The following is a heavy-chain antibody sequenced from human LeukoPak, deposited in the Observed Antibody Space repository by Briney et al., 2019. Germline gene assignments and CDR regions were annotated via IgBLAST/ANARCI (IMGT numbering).Heavy chain of an antibody. D-gene: IGHD2-8*01. V-gene: IGHV3-11*01. Sequence: GGSLRLSCAASGFTFSDYYMTWIRQAPGKGLEWVSYISTTGNIIYYADSVKGRFTISRDNAKNSLYLQMNSLRDEDTAIYYCAKDSPVCTFWGQGTLVTVSS. J-gene: IGHJ4*02. CDR3: AKDSPVCTF. CDR1: GFTFSDYY. CDR2: ISTTGNII.